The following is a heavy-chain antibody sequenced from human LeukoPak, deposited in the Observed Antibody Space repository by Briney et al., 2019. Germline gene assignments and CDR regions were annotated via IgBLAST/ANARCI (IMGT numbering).Heavy chain of an antibody. CDR3: ARSRPNWNPRVHNFDY. V-gene: IGHV7-4-1*02. J-gene: IGHJ4*02. D-gene: IGHD1-20*01. Sequence: PGGSLRLSCAASGFTFTSYAMNWVRQAPGQGLEWMGWINTNTGNPTYAQGFTGRFVFSLDTSVSTAYLQISSLKAEDTAVYYCARSRPNWNPRVHNFDYWGQGTLVTVSS. CDR2: INTNTGNP. CDR1: GFTFTSYA.